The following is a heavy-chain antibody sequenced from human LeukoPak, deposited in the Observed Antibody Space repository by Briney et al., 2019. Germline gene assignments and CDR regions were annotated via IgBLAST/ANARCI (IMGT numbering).Heavy chain of an antibody. CDR2: IYTSGST. CDR3: ARTITVAGKYYFDY. J-gene: IGHJ4*02. D-gene: IGHD6-19*01. V-gene: IGHV4-61*02. CDR1: GGSISSDSYY. Sequence: PSETLSLTCTVSGGSISSDSYYWSWIRQPAGKGLEWIGRIYTSGSTNYNPSLKSRVTISVDTSKNQFSLTLSSVTAADTAVYYCARTITVAGKYYFDYWGQGTLVTVSS.